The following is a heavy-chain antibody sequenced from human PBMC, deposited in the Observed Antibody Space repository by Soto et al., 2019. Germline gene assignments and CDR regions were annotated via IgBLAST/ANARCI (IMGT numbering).Heavy chain of an antibody. J-gene: IGHJ4*02. CDR1: GYTFTGYY. D-gene: IGHD6-19*01. Sequence: QVQLVQSGAEVKKPGASEKVSCKASGYTFTGYYMHWVRQAPGQGLEWMGWINPNSGGTNYAQKFQGRVTMTRDTSISTAYMELSRLRSDDTAVYYCARDRTRPDRGVYSSGSGYWGQGTLVTVSS. V-gene: IGHV1-2*02. CDR2: INPNSGGT. CDR3: ARDRTRPDRGVYSSGSGY.